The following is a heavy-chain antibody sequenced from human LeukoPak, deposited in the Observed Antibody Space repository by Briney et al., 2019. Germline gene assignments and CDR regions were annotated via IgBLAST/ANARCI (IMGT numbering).Heavy chain of an antibody. CDR3: ARSPRVRGVIITGDAFDI. CDR1: GFTFSSYG. J-gene: IGHJ3*02. CDR2: IWYDGSNK. V-gene: IGHV3-33*01. D-gene: IGHD3-10*01. Sequence: GGSLRLSCAASGFTFSSYGMHWVRQAPGKGLEWVAVIWYDGSNKYYADSVKGRFTISRDNYKNTLYLQKNSLRAEDTAVYYCARSPRVRGVIITGDAFDIWDQGTMVTVSS.